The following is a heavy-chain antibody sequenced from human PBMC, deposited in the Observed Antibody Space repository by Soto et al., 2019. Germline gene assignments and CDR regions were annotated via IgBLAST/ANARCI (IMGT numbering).Heavy chain of an antibody. J-gene: IGHJ5*02. CDR1: GYSFTSYW. CDR2: IYPGDSDT. D-gene: IGHD3-22*01. CDR3: ARPRGYYYDSSGYVGWFDP. V-gene: IGHV5-51*01. Sequence: GESLKISCQGSGYSFTSYWIGWVRQMPGKSLEWKGIIYPGDSDTRYSPSFQGQVTISADKSISTAYLQWSSLKASDTAMYYCARPRGYYYDSSGYVGWFDPWGQGTLVTVSS.